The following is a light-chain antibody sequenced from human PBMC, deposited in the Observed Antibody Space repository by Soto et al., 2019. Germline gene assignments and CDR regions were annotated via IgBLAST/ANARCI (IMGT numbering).Light chain of an antibody. CDR3: EQDGSSPWA. CDR2: GAS. V-gene: IGKV3-20*01. CDR1: ESGASRY. Sequence: EIGLTQSPGTLSLSPGERATLSCRATESGASRYLAWYQQKPGQAPRLLIYGASSSATVIPDRFSGRASGTDLTLTISRVEPEDFAVYSWEQDGSSPWAFGPGTKVEIK. J-gene: IGKJ1*01.